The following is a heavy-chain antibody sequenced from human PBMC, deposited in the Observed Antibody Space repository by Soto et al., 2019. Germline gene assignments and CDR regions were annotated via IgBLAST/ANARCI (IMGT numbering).Heavy chain of an antibody. CDR2: LSNTGRRT. CDR3: ATEMGATQGPFDN. Sequence: PGGSLRLSCVVSVFPFGANAMSWVRQAPGKGLEWVSGLSNTGRRTSYADSAKGRFNISRDNSENTVYLQMNSLRVEDTAVYYCATEMGATQGPFDNWGQGTLVTVSS. J-gene: IGHJ4*02. CDR1: VFPFGANA. D-gene: IGHD1-26*01. V-gene: IGHV3-23*01.